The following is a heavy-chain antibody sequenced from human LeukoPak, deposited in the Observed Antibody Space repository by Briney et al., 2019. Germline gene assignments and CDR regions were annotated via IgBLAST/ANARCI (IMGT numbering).Heavy chain of an antibody. CDR3: ARDRPPRCSSTSCYLDY. D-gene: IGHD2-2*01. CDR2: IYYSGST. V-gene: IGHV4-39*07. CDR1: GGSISSSSYY. Sequence: PSETLSLTCTVSGGSISSSSYYWGWIRQPPGKGLEWIGSIYYSGSTYYNPSLKSRVTISVDTSKNQFSLKLSSVTAADTAVYYCARDRPPRCSSTSCYLDYWGQGTLVTVSS. J-gene: IGHJ4*02.